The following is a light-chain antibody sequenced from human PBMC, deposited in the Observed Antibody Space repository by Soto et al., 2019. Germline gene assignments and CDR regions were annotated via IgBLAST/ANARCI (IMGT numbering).Light chain of an antibody. CDR3: QSFDSRLFEEV. CDR1: SSNLGANYD. V-gene: IGLV1-40*01. J-gene: IGLJ1*01. Sequence: QSVLTQPPSVSGAPGQRVTISCTGSSSNLGANYDVHWYQQQLPGTAPKLLIYANNNRPSGVPDRFSGSKSGSSASLAITGLQPDDEADYYGQSFDSRLFEEVFGTLTKVTVL. CDR2: ANN.